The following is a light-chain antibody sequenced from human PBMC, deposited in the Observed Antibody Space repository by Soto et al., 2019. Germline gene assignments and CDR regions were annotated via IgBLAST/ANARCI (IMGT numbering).Light chain of an antibody. J-gene: IGLJ1*01. Sequence: QSALTQPRSVSGSPGQSVTISCTGTSSDVGGYNYVSWYEQHPVKAPKLMIYDVTKRPSGVPDRFSGSKSGNTASLTISGLQAEDEADYYCCSYAGSYTWAFGSGTKLTVL. CDR3: CSYAGSYTWA. V-gene: IGLV2-11*01. CDR2: DVT. CDR1: SSDVGGYNY.